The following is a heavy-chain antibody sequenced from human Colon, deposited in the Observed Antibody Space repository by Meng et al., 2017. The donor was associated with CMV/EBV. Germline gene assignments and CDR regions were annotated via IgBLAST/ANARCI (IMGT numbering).Heavy chain of an antibody. CDR3: AKGRQTYYDSSGYNSD. J-gene: IGHJ4*02. D-gene: IGHD3-22*01. CDR2: VYHRGTA. CDR1: DGSFSNYY. Sequence: SETLSLTCSVSDGSFSNYYWSWIRQFPGKGLEWIGEVYHRGTANYNPSLNSRVTISVDSSKNQFVLKLNSLTAADTAIYYCAKGRQTYYDSSGYNSDWGQGTLVTVSS. V-gene: IGHV4-34*01.